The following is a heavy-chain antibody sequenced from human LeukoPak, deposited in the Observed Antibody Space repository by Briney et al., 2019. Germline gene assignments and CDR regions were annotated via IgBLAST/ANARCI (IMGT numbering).Heavy chain of an antibody. V-gene: IGHV1-3*01. J-gene: IGHJ4*02. CDR1: GYTFTSYA. D-gene: IGHD1-26*01. Sequence: ASVKVSCKASGYTFTSYAIHWVHQAPGQRLEWMGWISAGNGNTKYSQNFQGRVTFISNTSATTAFMELSSLRSEDAAVYYCARDSGSGNNDYWGQGTLVTVSS. CDR3: ARDSGSGNNDY. CDR2: ISAGNGNT.